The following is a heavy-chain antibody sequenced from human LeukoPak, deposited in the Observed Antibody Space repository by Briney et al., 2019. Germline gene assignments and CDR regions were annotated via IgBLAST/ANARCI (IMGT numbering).Heavy chain of an antibody. V-gene: IGHV4-30-4*01. CDR1: GGSFSDYY. CDR2: IYYSGST. CDR3: ARESLTIFGVVTPLDV. D-gene: IGHD3-3*01. Sequence: KPSETLSLTCAVYGGSFSDYYWSWIRQPPGKGLEWIGYIYYSGSTYYNPSLKSRVTISVDTSKNQFSLKLSSVTAADTAVYYCARESLTIFGVVTPLDVWGQGTTVTVSS. J-gene: IGHJ6*02.